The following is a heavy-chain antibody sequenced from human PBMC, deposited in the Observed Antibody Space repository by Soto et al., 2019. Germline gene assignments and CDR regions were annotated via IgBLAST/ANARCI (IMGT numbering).Heavy chain of an antibody. CDR2: VYRTGGV. CDR1: GVSIGTSGDY. J-gene: IGHJ4*02. D-gene: IGHD3-9*01. CDR3: VDVFTGSTFGY. Sequence: QLHLQESGPGLVKPSETLSLTCTVTGVSIGTSGDYWGWVRQPPGKGLEWIGSVYRTGGVYYNPSRYNPSLESRLSITVDTSKNQFSLKLRSVTAADTAVYYCVDVFTGSTFGYWGQGTLVTVSS. V-gene: IGHV4-39*01.